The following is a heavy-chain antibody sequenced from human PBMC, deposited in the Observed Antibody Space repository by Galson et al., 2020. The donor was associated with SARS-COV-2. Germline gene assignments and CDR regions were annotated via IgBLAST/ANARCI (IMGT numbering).Heavy chain of an antibody. J-gene: IGHJ4*02. CDR2: ISSSSSYI. Sequence: GESLKISCAASGFTFSSYSMNWVRQAPGKGLEWVSSISSSSSYIYYADSVKGRFTISRDNAKNSLYLQMNSLRAEDTAVYYCAREGPRTTVDFDYWGQGTLVTVSS. CDR1: GFTFSSYS. V-gene: IGHV3-21*01. D-gene: IGHD4-17*01. CDR3: AREGPRTTVDFDY.